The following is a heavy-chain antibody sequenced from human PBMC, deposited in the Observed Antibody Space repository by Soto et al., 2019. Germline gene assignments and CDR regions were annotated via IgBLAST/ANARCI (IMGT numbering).Heavy chain of an antibody. CDR2: IYWDDDK. CDR3: AHRQRTVVVGAPFDL. J-gene: IGHJ4*02. V-gene: IGHV2-5*02. D-gene: IGHD2-15*01. Sequence: SGPTLVNPTQTLTLTCTFSGFSLTTSGVGVGWIRQPPGKALEWLALIYWDDDKRFSPSLKSRLAITRDTSKNQVVMTMTDMAPVDTAIYYCAHRQRTVVVGAPFDLWGQGSQVTVSS. CDR1: GFSLTTSGVG.